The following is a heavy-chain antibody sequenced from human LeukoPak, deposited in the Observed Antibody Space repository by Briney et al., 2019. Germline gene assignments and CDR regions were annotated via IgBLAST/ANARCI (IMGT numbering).Heavy chain of an antibody. CDR3: ARDPRGKLPLDY. Sequence: SETLSLTCAVSGGSISTSNWWSWVRQSPGKGLEWIGEIYHSGSANYNPSLKSRVTISLDKSKNQFSLRLYSVTAADTAVYYCARDPRGKLPLDYWGQGTLVTVSS. V-gene: IGHV4-4*02. CDR2: IYHSGSA. CDR1: GGSISTSNW. D-gene: IGHD3-10*01. J-gene: IGHJ4*02.